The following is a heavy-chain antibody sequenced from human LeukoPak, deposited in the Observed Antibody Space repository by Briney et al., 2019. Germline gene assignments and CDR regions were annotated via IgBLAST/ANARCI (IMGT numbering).Heavy chain of an antibody. Sequence: GGSLRLSCAASGFTFDDYAMHWVRQAPGKGLVWVSRINSDGSSTNYADSVKGRFTISRDNAKNTLYLQMNNLRAEDTAVYYCARGRYYFDYWGQGTLVTVSS. D-gene: IGHD4-17*01. J-gene: IGHJ4*02. CDR1: GFTFDDYA. CDR3: ARGRYYFDY. V-gene: IGHV3-74*01. CDR2: INSDGSST.